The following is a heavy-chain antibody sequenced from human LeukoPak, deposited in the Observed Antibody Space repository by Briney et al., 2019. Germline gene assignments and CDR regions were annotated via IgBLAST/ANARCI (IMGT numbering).Heavy chain of an antibody. V-gene: IGHV4-31*03. J-gene: IGHJ4*02. CDR3: ARVVSSRGYYFDY. CDR2: IYYSRST. CDR1: GGSISSGGYY. Sequence: KPSQTLSLTCTVSGGSISSGGYYWSWIRQHPGKGLEWIGYIYYSRSTYYNPSLKSRVTISVDTSKNQFSLKLSSVTAADTAVYYCARVVSSRGYYFDYWGQGTLVTVSS. D-gene: IGHD3-10*01.